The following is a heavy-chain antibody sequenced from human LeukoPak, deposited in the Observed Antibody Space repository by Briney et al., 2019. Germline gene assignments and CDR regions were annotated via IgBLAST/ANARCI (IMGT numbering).Heavy chain of an antibody. J-gene: IGHJ1*01. CDR1: GYTFTGYN. D-gene: IGHD6-13*01. Sequence: ASVKVSCKASGYTFTGYNMHWVRQAPGQGPEWMGWMSPNSGGTNYAQKFQGRVTMTRDTSINTAYMELSSLRSEDTAVYYCARGTGIAAAVTSLFQYWGQGTLVTVSS. V-gene: IGHV1-2*02. CDR2: MSPNSGGT. CDR3: ARGTGIAAAVTSLFQY.